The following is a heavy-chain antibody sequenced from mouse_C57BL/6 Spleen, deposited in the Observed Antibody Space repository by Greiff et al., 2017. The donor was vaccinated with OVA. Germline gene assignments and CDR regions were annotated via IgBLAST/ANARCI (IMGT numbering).Heavy chain of an antibody. D-gene: IGHD1-1*01. J-gene: IGHJ2*01. V-gene: IGHV5-17*01. CDR1: GFTFSDYG. CDR2: ISSGSSTI. Sequence: EVMLVESGGGLVKPGGSLKLSCAASGFTFSDYGMHWVRQAPEKGLEWVAYISSGSSTIYYADTVKGRFTISRDNAKNTLFLQMTSLRSEDTAMYYCARRNYYGSYFDYWGQGTTLTVSS. CDR3: ARRNYYGSYFDY.